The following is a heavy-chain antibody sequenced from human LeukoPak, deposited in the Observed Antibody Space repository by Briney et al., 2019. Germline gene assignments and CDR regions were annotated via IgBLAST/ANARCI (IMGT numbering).Heavy chain of an antibody. J-gene: IGHJ4*02. CDR2: IYYSGST. Sequence: SETLSLTCPVSGGSIRGYYWSWIRQPPGKGLGWIGYIYYSGSTNYNPSLQSRVTISVDTSKNQFSLNLTSVTAADTAVYYCARYGSGTYPRFDYWGQGILVTVSS. V-gene: IGHV4-59*08. D-gene: IGHD3-10*01. CDR1: GGSIRGYY. CDR3: ARYGSGTYPRFDY.